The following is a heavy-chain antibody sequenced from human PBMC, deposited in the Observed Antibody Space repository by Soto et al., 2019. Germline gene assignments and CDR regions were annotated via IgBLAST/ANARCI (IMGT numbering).Heavy chain of an antibody. CDR2: IYYTGST. J-gene: IGHJ4*02. CDR1: GDSISRDNYY. V-gene: IGHV4-39*01. D-gene: IGHD2-8*01. CDR3: ARHPGYAVPTVYATHYFNY. Sequence: QLQLQESGPGLVKPSETLSLTCTVSGDSISRDNYYCGWIRQPPGKGLEWIGSIYYTGSTYYNPALKSRVTMSVDTSKSQFSLMLSSVTAADTAVYYCARHPGYAVPTVYATHYFNYWGQGIRVTVST.